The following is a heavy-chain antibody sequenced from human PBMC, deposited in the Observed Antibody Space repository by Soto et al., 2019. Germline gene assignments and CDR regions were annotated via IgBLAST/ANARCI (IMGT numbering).Heavy chain of an antibody. Sequence: NPSETLSLTCTVSGGSISSYYWSWIRQPPGKGLEWIGYIYYSGSTNYNPSLKSRVTISVDTSKNQFSLKLSSVTAADTAVYYCARSADYGDYQGRRLVVDYGMDVWGQGTTVTVSS. D-gene: IGHD4-17*01. CDR2: IYYSGST. J-gene: IGHJ6*02. V-gene: IGHV4-59*01. CDR3: ARSADYGDYQGRRLVVDYGMDV. CDR1: GGSISSYY.